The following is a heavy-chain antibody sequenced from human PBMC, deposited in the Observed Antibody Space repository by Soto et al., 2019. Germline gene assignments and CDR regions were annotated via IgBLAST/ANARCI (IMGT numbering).Heavy chain of an antibody. V-gene: IGHV1-69*13. CDR2: IIPIFGTA. Sequence: GASVKVSCKASGGTFSSYAISWVRQAPGQGLEWMGGIIPIFGTANYAQKFQGRVTITADESTSTAYMELSSLRSEDTALYYCARGRGLYNSGRSQLDSWGQGTLVTVSS. CDR3: ARGRGLYNSGRSQLDS. CDR1: GGTFSSYA. J-gene: IGHJ4*02. D-gene: IGHD1-1*01.